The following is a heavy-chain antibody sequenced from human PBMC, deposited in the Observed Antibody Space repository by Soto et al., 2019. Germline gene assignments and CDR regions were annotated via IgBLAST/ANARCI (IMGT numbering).Heavy chain of an antibody. CDR2: IYYSGNT. V-gene: IGHV4-30-4*01. CDR3: ARGPGSGWYDY. D-gene: IGHD6-19*01. CDR1: GGSISSGDYY. J-gene: IGHJ4*02. Sequence: SETLSLTCTVSGGSISSGDYYWSWIRQPPGKGLEWIGYIYYSGNTYYNPSLKSRVTISVDTSKNQFSLKLSSVTAADTAVYYCARGPGSGWYDYWGQGTLVTVSS.